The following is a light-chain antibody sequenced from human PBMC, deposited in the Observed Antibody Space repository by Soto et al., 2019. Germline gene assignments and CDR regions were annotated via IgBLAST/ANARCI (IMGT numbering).Light chain of an antibody. Sequence: DIQMTQSPSSLSASVGDRVTITCRASQGISNYLAWYQQKPGKVPKVLIYAASTLQSGVPSRFSGSGSGTDFTLTISSLQPEDGATYYCQKYNSAPPTFGQGTKVDIK. V-gene: IGKV1-27*01. CDR3: QKYNSAPPT. CDR1: QGISNY. J-gene: IGKJ1*01. CDR2: AAS.